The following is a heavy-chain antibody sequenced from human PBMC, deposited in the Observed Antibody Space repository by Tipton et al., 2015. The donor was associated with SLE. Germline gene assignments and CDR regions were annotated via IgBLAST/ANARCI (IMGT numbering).Heavy chain of an antibody. D-gene: IGHD3-16*01. J-gene: IGHJ5*01. CDR2: VYHTGST. Sequence: TLSLTCNVSGDSINNRNHYWAWIRQSPGKGLEWIATVYHTGSTYYNPSHSSRATISVDTSKNQFSLKLYSVTATDTALYYCARHIWRSRFDSWGQGTLVTVSS. V-gene: IGHV4-39*01. CDR1: GDSINNRNHY. CDR3: ARHIWRSRFDS.